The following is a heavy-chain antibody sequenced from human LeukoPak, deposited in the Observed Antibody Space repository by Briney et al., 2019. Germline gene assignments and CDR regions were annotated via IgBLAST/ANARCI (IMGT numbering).Heavy chain of an antibody. Sequence: GGSLRLSCATSGFTFNGSALHWVRQASGQGLEWVGRIRSKAHRYATAYAASVKGRFTVSRDDSKNMAYLQMNSLKTEDTAIYYCTRRHYGDYVVDNWGQGTLVTASS. CDR3: TRRHYGDYVVDN. CDR2: IRSKAHRYAT. D-gene: IGHD4-17*01. J-gene: IGHJ4*01. CDR1: GFTFNGSA. V-gene: IGHV3-73*01.